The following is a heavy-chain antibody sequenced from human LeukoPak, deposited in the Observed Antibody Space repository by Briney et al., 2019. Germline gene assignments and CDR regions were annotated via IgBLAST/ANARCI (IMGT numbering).Heavy chain of an antibody. D-gene: IGHD7-27*01. Sequence: GGSLRLSCAASGFMFSSYAMSWVRQAPGKGLEWVSAISGSGDSTYYADSVKGRFTISRDNSNNTLHLQMNSLRAEDTAIYYCARELVSLGTGYFDLWGRGTLVTVSS. CDR2: ISGSGDST. J-gene: IGHJ2*01. V-gene: IGHV3-23*01. CDR3: ARELVSLGTGYFDL. CDR1: GFMFSSYA.